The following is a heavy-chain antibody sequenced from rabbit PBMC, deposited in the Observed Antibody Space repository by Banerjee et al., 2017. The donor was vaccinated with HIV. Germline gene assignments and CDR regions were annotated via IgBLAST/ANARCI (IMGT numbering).Heavy chain of an antibody. CDR3: VRDGDAGYAGYGYANL. V-gene: IGHV1S7*01. J-gene: IGHJ3*01. CDR2: IYPGFDIR. Sequence: QELVESGGGLVQPGESLTLSCKASGFDFSSYYISWVRQAPGKGPEWIAYIYPGFDIRNYANSVKGRFTISSDNAQNTVFLQLNSLTAADTATYFCVRDGDAGYAGYGYANLRGQGTLVTVS. D-gene: IGHD6-1*01. CDR1: GFDFSSYY.